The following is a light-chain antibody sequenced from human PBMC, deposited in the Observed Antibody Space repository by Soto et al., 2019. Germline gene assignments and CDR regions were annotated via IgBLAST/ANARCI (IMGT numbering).Light chain of an antibody. Sequence: DIQMTQSPSSLSASVGDRVTITCRASQSIDRHLNWYQQKPGKAPNLLIYSAYSFQSGVPSRFSGCGSGTDFTLTLSSLQPADFATYYCQQSSSSPWTFGQGTKVEIK. V-gene: IGKV1-39*01. J-gene: IGKJ1*01. CDR2: SAY. CDR1: QSIDRH. CDR3: QQSSSSPWT.